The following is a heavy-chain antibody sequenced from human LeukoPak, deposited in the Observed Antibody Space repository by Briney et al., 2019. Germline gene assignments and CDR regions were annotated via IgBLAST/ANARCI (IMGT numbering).Heavy chain of an antibody. CDR1: GGSFSGYY. V-gene: IGHV4-34*01. Sequence: SETLSLTCAVYGGSFSGYYWSWIRQPPGKGLEWIGEINHSGSTNCNPSLKSRVTISVDTSKNQFSLKLSSVTAADTAVYYCARVKGTARPFIFGMDVWGQGTTVTVSS. CDR3: ARVKGTARPFIFGMDV. CDR2: INHSGST. D-gene: IGHD3-3*01. J-gene: IGHJ6*02.